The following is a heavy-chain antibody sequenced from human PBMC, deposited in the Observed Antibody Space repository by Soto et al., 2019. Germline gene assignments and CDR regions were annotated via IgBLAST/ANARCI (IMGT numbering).Heavy chain of an antibody. CDR1: GFTFSSYS. V-gene: IGHV3-21*01. CDR3: ARELEEMYFVY. J-gene: IGHJ4*02. D-gene: IGHD1-1*01. Sequence: GGSLRLSCAASGFTFSSYSMNWVRQAPGKGLEWVSSISSSSSYIYYADSVKGRFTISRGNAKNSLYLQMNSLRAEDTAVYYCARELEEMYFVYWGQGTLVTVSS. CDR2: ISSSSSYI.